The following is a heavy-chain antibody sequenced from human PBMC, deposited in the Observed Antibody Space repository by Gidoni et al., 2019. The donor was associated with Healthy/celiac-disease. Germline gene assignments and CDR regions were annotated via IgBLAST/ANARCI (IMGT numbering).Heavy chain of an antibody. Sequence: EVQLLASGGGLVQPGGSLRLSCAASGFTFSSYAMSWVRQAPGKGLEWVSAISGSGGSTYYADSVKGRFTISRDNSKNTLYLQMNSLRAEDTAIYYCARDKGSTYYFDYWGQGTLVTVSS. D-gene: IGHD3-10*01. J-gene: IGHJ4*02. CDR1: GFTFSSYA. CDR2: ISGSGGST. V-gene: IGHV3-23*01. CDR3: ARDKGSTYYFDY.